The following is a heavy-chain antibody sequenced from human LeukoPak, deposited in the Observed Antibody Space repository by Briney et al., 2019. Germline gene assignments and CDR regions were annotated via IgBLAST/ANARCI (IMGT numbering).Heavy chain of an antibody. CDR1: GFTFSSYA. J-gene: IGHJ5*02. V-gene: IGHV3-23*01. Sequence: GGSLRLSCAASGFTFSSYAMSWVRQAPGKGLEWVSAISGSGGSTYYADSVKGRFTFSRDNSKNTLYLQMNSLRAEDTAVYYCAEDQRIFWFDPWGQGTLVTVSS. CDR2: ISGSGGST. D-gene: IGHD2-15*01. CDR3: AEDQRIFWFDP.